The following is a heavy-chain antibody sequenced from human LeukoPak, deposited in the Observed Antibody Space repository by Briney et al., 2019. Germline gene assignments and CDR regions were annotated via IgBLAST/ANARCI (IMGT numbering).Heavy chain of an antibody. J-gene: IGHJ4*02. D-gene: IGHD2-2*01. CDR3: ATGDCSSTSCDNY. Sequence: ASVKVSCKVSGYTLTKLSMHWVRQAPGKGLEWMGGFDPEDGETIYAQKFQGRVTMTEDTSTDTAYMELSSLRSEDTAVYYCATGDCSSTSCDNYWGQGTLVTVSS. CDR1: GYTLTKLS. V-gene: IGHV1-24*01. CDR2: FDPEDGET.